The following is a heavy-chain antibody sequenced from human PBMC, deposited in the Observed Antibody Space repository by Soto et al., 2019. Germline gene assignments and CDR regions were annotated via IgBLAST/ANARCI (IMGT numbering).Heavy chain of an antibody. CDR2: VYYTGIT. CDR1: GGSISGSY. J-gene: IGHJ4*02. CDR3: ARSVAVPGAHIDY. D-gene: IGHD6-19*01. Sequence: SETLSLTCSVSGGSISGSYWSWIRQSPGKGLEWLGYVYYTGITNYSPSLRSRVSISVDTSKNEFSLRLSSVTAADTAVYFCARSVAVPGAHIDYWGQGPKITLSS. V-gene: IGHV4-59*01.